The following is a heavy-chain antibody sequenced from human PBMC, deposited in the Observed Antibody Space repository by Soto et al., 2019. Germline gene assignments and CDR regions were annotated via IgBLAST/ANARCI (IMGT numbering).Heavy chain of an antibody. CDR3: ARGGRIVDTGIGYYYYHAMDV. Sequence: ASVKVSCKASGYTFTSYYIHWVRQAPGQGLEWMGIFNPTGGTASYAQKLQGRVTMTRDTSTGTAYMELGSLRSEDTAVYYCARGGRIVDTGIGYYYYHAMDVWGQGTTVTVSS. CDR1: GYTFTSYY. CDR2: FNPTGGTA. V-gene: IGHV1-46*01. J-gene: IGHJ6*02. D-gene: IGHD5-18*01.